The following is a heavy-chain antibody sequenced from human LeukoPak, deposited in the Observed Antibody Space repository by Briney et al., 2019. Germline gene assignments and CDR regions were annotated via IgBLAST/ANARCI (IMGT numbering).Heavy chain of an antibody. Sequence: SETLSLTCTVSGGSISIYHWSWIRQPAGKGLEWIGRFYTSGSTNYNPSLKSRVTISVDTSKNQFSLKLSSVTAADTAVYYCARAWGPGGHFDYWGQGTLVTVSS. CDR3: ARAWGPGGHFDY. CDR2: FYTSGST. J-gene: IGHJ4*02. CDR1: GGSISIYH. D-gene: IGHD3-16*01. V-gene: IGHV4-4*07.